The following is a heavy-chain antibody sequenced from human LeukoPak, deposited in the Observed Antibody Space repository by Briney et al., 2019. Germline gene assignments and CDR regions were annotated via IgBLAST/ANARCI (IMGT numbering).Heavy chain of an antibody. V-gene: IGHV4-30-4*01. J-gene: IGHJ4*02. CDR2: IYYTGST. Sequence: SETLSLTCAVSGVSISSGAYYWSWIRQPPGKGLEWIGSIYYTGSTFYNPSLKSRVAISVDTSKNQISLNLSSVTAADTALYYCARAWEGYFDYWGQGTLVTVSS. D-gene: IGHD1-26*01. CDR1: GVSISSGAYY. CDR3: ARAWEGYFDY.